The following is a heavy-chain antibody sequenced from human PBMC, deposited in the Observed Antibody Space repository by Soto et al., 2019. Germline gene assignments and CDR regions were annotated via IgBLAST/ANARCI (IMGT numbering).Heavy chain of an antibody. V-gene: IGHV4-31*03. D-gene: IGHD3-22*01. CDR2: IYYSGST. J-gene: IGHJ5*02. CDR1: GGSISSGGYY. Sequence: SETLSLTCTVSGGSISSGGYYWSWIRQHPGKGLEWIGYIYYSGSTYYNPPLKSRVTISVDTSKNQFSLKLSSVTAADTAVYYCASSSGYYSWFDPWGQGTLVTVSS. CDR3: ASSSGYYSWFDP.